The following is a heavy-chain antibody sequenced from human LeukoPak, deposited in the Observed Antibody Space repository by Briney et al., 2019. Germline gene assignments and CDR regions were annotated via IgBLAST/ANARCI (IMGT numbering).Heavy chain of an antibody. J-gene: IGHJ2*01. CDR1: GYTFTGYY. CDR3: ARVVASGYYDSSGDYPKYWYFDL. Sequence: ASVKVSCKASGYTFTGYYMHWVRQAPGQGLEWMGWINPNSGGTNYAQSFRGRVTLTRDTSINTAYMELNRLISDDTVVYYCARVVASGYYDSSGDYPKYWYFDLWGRGALVTVSS. V-gene: IGHV1-2*02. CDR2: INPNSGGT. D-gene: IGHD3-22*01.